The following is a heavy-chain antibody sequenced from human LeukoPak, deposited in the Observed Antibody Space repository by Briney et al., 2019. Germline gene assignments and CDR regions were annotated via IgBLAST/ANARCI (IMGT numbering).Heavy chain of an antibody. CDR3: ARLDYDFWSGYYYYYMDV. CDR1: GGSITSYY. D-gene: IGHD3-3*01. V-gene: IGHV4-59*08. J-gene: IGHJ6*03. Sequence: PSETLSLTCTVSGGSITSYYWSWIRQPPGKALEWIGYIFYSGSTNYNPSLKSRVTISVDMSKNQFSLNLSSVTAADTAVYYCARLDYDFWSGYYYYYMDVWGKGTTVTVSS. CDR2: IFYSGST.